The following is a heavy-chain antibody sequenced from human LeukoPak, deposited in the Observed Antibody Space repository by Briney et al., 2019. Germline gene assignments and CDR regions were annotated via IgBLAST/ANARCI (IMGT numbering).Heavy chain of an antibody. CDR1: GGSISSSSYY. CDR3: ARLGGYSYGYSGAFDI. V-gene: IGHV4-39*01. Sequence: PSETLSLTCTVSGGSISSSSYYWAWIRQPPGKGLEWIGSIYYSGSTGYNPSLKSRVTISVDTSKNQFSLKLSSVTAADMAVYNCARLGGYSYGYSGAFDIWGQGTMVTVSS. CDR2: IYYSGST. D-gene: IGHD5-18*01. J-gene: IGHJ3*02.